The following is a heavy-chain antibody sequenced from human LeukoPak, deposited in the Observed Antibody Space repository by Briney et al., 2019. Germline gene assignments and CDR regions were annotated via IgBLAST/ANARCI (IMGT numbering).Heavy chain of an antibody. J-gene: IGHJ5*02. D-gene: IGHD6-13*01. CDR3: ASKRSSSSWYEWFDP. CDR1: GYTFTGYY. CDR2: INPNSGGT. Sequence: ASVKVSCKASGYTFTGYYMHWVRQAPGQGLEGMGWINPNSGGTNYAQKFQGRATMTRDTSISTAYMELSRPRSDDTAVYYCASKRSSSSWYEWFDPWGQGTLVTVSS. V-gene: IGHV1-2*02.